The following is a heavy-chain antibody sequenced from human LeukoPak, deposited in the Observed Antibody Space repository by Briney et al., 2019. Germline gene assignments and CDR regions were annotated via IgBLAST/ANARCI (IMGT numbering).Heavy chain of an antibody. CDR2: IIPILGIA. V-gene: IGHV1-69*04. J-gene: IGHJ3*02. CDR1: GGTFSSYA. D-gene: IGHD6-13*01. CDR3: AREGSIAAAVNDAFDI. Sequence: GASVKVSCKASGGTFSSYAISWVRQAPGQGLEWMGRIIPILGIANYAQKFQGRVTITADKSTSTAYMELSSLRSEDTAVYYCAREGSIAAAVNDAFDIWGQGTMVTVSS.